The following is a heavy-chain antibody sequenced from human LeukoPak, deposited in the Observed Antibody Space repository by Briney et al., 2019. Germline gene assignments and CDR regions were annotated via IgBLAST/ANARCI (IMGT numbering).Heavy chain of an antibody. CDR3: ASLGSGSSPIVDFDH. CDR2: IDPSAGGT. Sequence: ASVKVSCKASGYTFTSYYIHWVRQAPGQGLEWMGIIDPSAGGTNYAQKFQGGVIMTRDMSTRTVYMELSSLRSEDTAVYYCASLGSGSSPIVDFDHWGQGTQVTVSS. V-gene: IGHV1-46*01. J-gene: IGHJ4*02. CDR1: GYTFTSYY. D-gene: IGHD3-10*01.